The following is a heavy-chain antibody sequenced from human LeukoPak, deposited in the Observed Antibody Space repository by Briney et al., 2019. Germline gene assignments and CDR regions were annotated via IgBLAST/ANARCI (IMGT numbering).Heavy chain of an antibody. CDR3: ARDGTAPGLYFDL. D-gene: IGHD6-13*01. V-gene: IGHV3-7*01. Sequence: GGSLRLSCAVSGFTFSSYWMNWIRQAPGKGLEWVASIRQDGGEKSYVDSVKGRFTISRDNTKNSLYLQINSLRAEDTAMYYCARDGTAPGLYFDLWGQGTLVTVSS. J-gene: IGHJ4*01. CDR1: GFTFSSYW. CDR2: IRQDGGEK.